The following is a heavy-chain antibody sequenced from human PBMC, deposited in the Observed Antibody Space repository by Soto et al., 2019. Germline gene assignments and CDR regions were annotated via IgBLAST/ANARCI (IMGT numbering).Heavy chain of an antibody. D-gene: IGHD3-22*01. CDR1: GFSFTSCA. V-gene: IGHV3-23*01. J-gene: IGHJ4*02. CDR3: VKDEVADPMSSVDY. Sequence: HPGGSRRRSWAAFGFSFTSCAMSGVRQAPGKGLEWVSVISASGLSTYYADSVNGRLTISRDNSKNTLYLQLSSLRAEDTAVYYCVKDEVADPMSSVDYWGQGTLVTVSS. CDR2: ISASGLST.